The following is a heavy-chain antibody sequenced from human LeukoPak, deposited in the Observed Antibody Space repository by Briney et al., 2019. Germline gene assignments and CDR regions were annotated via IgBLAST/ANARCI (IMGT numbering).Heavy chain of an antibody. V-gene: IGHV3-48*04. D-gene: IGHD6-6*01. Sequence: PGGSLRLSCAASGFTFSSYSMNWVRQAPGKGLEWVSYISSSSSTIYYADSVKGRFTISRDNAKNSLYLQMNSLRAEDTAVYYCARSHSSSSWYFDYWGQGTPVTVSS. CDR2: ISSSSSTI. J-gene: IGHJ4*02. CDR3: ARSHSSSSWYFDY. CDR1: GFTFSSYS.